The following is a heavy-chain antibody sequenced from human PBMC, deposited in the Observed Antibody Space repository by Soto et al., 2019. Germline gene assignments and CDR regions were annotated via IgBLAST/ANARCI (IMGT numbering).Heavy chain of an antibody. D-gene: IGHD1-1*01. Sequence: EVQLLESGGGLVQPGGSLRLSCAASGFTFSTYAMTWVRQAPGKGLEWVSGISDNGGTTYYADSVKGRFTISRDNSKSTLYLQMNSLRAEDTAVYYCAKGRGTGTTRLWAFDIWGQGTMVTVSS. V-gene: IGHV3-23*01. CDR3: AKGRGTGTTRLWAFDI. CDR2: ISDNGGTT. J-gene: IGHJ3*02. CDR1: GFTFSTYA.